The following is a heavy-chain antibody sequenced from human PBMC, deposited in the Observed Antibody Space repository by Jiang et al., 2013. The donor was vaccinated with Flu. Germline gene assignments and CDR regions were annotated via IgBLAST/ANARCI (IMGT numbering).Heavy chain of an antibody. Sequence: GPGLVKPSETLSLTCSVSGGSISTYYWSWIRQPPGKGLEWIGYIHYSGSTNYNPSLKSRVTMSLDTSRNQFSLKLSSVTAADTAVYHCARIPMLSGSFWYWFDPWGQGTLVTVSS. J-gene: IGHJ5*02. CDR1: GGSISTYY. CDR2: IHYSGST. D-gene: IGHD1-26*01. V-gene: IGHV4-59*01. CDR3: ARIPMLSGSFWYWFDP.